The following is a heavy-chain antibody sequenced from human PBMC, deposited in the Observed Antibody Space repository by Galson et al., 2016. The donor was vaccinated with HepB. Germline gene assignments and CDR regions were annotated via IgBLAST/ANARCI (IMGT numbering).Heavy chain of an antibody. Sequence: QSGAEVKKPGESLKISCKGSGYSFSSYWIGWVRQMPGKGLEWMGSVYPGDSDTRYSPSFHGQVTISAEKSISTAYLQWSSLKASDTAMYYCAKLSALYDFCSASPMGYFDYWGQGTLVTVSS. CDR2: VYPGDSDT. D-gene: IGHD3-3*01. V-gene: IGHV5-51*01. CDR1: GYSFSSYW. J-gene: IGHJ4*02. CDR3: AKLSALYDFCSASPMGYFDY.